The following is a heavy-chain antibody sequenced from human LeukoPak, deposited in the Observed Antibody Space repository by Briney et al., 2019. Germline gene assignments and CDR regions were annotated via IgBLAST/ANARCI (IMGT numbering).Heavy chain of an antibody. Sequence: TSETLSLTCTVSGGSISSSSYYWGWIRQPPGKGLEWIGSIYYSGSTYYNPSFKSRVTISVDTSKNQFSLKLSSVAAADTAVYYCARQPHYYYYMDVWGKGTTVTISS. V-gene: IGHV4-39*01. CDR3: ARQPHYYYYMDV. J-gene: IGHJ6*03. CDR2: IYYSGST. CDR1: GGSISSSSYY.